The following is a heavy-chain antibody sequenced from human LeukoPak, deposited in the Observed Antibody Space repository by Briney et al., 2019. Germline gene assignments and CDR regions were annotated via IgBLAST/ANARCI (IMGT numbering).Heavy chain of an antibody. J-gene: IGHJ4*02. CDR1: GFTFDDYA. D-gene: IGHD3-22*01. Sequence: GGSLRLSCAASGFTFDDYAMPWVRQAPGKGLEWVSGISWNSGSIGYADSVKGRFTISRDNAKNSLYLQMNSLRAEDTAVYYCAREGYYYDSSGYSARWGQGTLVTVSS. CDR2: ISWNSGSI. V-gene: IGHV3-9*01. CDR3: AREGYYYDSSGYSAR.